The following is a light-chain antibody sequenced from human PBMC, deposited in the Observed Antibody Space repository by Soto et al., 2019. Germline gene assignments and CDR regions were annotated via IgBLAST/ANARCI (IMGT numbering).Light chain of an antibody. CDR2: DVS. Sequence: QSALTQPRSVSGSPGQSVTISCPGTSSDVGGYNYVSWYQQHPGKAPKLMIYDVSQRPSGVPNRFSGSKSGNTASLTISGLQAEDEADYYCCSYAGTYSVVFGGGTKVTVL. CDR3: CSYAGTYSVV. V-gene: IGLV2-11*01. CDR1: SSDVGGYNY. J-gene: IGLJ2*01.